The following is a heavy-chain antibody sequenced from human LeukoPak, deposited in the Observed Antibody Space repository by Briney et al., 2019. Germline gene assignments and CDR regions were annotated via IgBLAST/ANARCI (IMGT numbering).Heavy chain of an antibody. CDR1: GFIFSDYY. V-gene: IGHV3-11*04. D-gene: IGHD6-6*01. CDR3: ASGSSSVGY. Sequence: GGSLRLSCAASGFIFSDYYMSWIRQTPGEGLEWISYISNSDNDIYYAGSVKGRFTISRDNTRNSLFLQMNSLRPDDTAVYYCASGSSSVGYWGQGTLVTVSP. J-gene: IGHJ4*02. CDR2: ISNSDNDI.